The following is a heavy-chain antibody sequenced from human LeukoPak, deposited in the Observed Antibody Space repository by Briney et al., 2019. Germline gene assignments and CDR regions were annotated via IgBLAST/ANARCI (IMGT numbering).Heavy chain of an antibody. D-gene: IGHD6-13*01. J-gene: IGHJ4*02. CDR1: GFTFSSYA. V-gene: IGHV3-23*01. Sequence: GGSLRLSCAASGFTFSSYAMSWVRQAPGKGLEWVSVISGSGVSTYYADSVKGRFTISRDNSKNTLYLQMNSLRAEDTAIYYCAKDSSSWFHLDYWGQGTLVTVSP. CDR3: AKDSSSWFHLDY. CDR2: ISGSGVST.